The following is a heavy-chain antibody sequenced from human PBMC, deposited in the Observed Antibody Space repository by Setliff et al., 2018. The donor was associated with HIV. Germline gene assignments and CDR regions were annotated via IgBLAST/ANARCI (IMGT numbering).Heavy chain of an antibody. CDR3: ARGQPFRYSSNWGGPQLNWFDP. Sequence: SVKVSCKASGGTFSSYAISWVRQAPGQGLEWMGGIIPIFRTAHYAQEFQGRVTITADEPTSTAYMELSSLRSEDTAVYYCARGQPFRYSSNWGGPQLNWFDPWGQGTLVTVSS. CDR2: IIPIFRTA. V-gene: IGHV1-69*13. J-gene: IGHJ5*02. CDR1: GGTFSSYA. D-gene: IGHD6-13*01.